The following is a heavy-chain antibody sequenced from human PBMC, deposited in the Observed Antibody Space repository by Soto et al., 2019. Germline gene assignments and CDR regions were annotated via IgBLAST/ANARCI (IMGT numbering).Heavy chain of an antibody. D-gene: IGHD3-3*01. V-gene: IGHV4-30-2*01. CDR3: ASGHDFWSRHYYYYYGMDV. CDR1: GDCSGRGGYS. J-gene: IGHJ6*02. Sequence: TVPLGCAVHGDCSGRGGYSCTCIRQPPVKGLEWIGYIYHSGSTYYNPSLKSRVTISVDRSKNQCSLKLSSVTAADTAVYYCASGHDFWSRHYYYYYGMDVWGQGPMVT. CDR2: IYHSGST.